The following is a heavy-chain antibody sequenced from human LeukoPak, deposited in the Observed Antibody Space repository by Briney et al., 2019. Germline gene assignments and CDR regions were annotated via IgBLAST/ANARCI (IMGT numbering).Heavy chain of an antibody. D-gene: IGHD3-22*01. CDR3: ARALRYDSSGPTDAFDS. CDR1: GFTFSSYD. CDR2: IGTAGDT. J-gene: IGHJ3*02. V-gene: IGHV3-13*01. Sequence: GGSLRLSCAASGFTFSSYDMHWVRQGTGKGLEWVSGIGTAGDTYYPDSVKGRFTISRENAKNSLYLQMNSLRAGDTAVYYCARALRYDSSGPTDAFDSWGQGTMVTVSS.